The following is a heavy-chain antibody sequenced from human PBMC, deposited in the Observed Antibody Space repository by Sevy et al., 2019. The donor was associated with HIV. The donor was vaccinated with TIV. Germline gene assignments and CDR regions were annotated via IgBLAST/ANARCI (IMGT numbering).Heavy chain of an antibody. Sequence: GGSLRLSCAASGFTFSSYGMHWVRLAPDKGLEWVAVVSYDGSNKYYADSVKGRFTISRDNSKNTLYLQMNSLRAEDTAVYYCAKDPLDFWSGYYMDDYFDYWGQGTLVTVSS. CDR3: AKDPLDFWSGYYMDDYFDY. J-gene: IGHJ4*02. V-gene: IGHV3-30*18. CDR1: GFTFSSYG. D-gene: IGHD3-3*01. CDR2: VSYDGSNK.